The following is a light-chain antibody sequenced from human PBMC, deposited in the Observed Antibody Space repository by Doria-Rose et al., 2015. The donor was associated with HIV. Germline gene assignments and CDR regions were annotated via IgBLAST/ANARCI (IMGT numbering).Light chain of an antibody. Sequence: TQSPGTLSLSPGERATFSCRASQSFSSTYLAWYQQKPGQAPSLLIYDGSTRATGIPDRFSASGSGTDFTLTISRLEPEDFALYYCHQYGTSWTFGQGTKVEI. CDR1: QSFSSTY. J-gene: IGKJ1*01. CDR2: DGS. V-gene: IGKV3-20*01. CDR3: HQYGTSWT.